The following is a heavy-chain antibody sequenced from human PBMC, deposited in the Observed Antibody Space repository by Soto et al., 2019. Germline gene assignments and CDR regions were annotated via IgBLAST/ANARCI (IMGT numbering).Heavy chain of an antibody. CDR3: ARTYYDFWSGYLTAPFGMDV. J-gene: IGHJ6*02. Sequence: GPSVKVSCKASGGTFSSCAISWVRQAPGQGLEWMGGIIPIFGTANYAQKFQGRVTITADESTSTAYMELSSLRSEDTAVYYCARTYYDFWSGYLTAPFGMDVWGQGTTVTV. V-gene: IGHV1-69*13. D-gene: IGHD3-3*01. CDR1: GGTFSSCA. CDR2: IIPIFGTA.